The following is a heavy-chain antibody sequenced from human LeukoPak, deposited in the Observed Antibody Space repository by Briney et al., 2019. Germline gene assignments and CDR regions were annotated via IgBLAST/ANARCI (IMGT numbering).Heavy chain of an antibody. D-gene: IGHD3-16*01. CDR2: IYYSGST. Sequence: PSETLSLTCTVSGGSISRYYWSWIRQPPGKGLEWIGYIYYSGSTNYNPSLKSRVTISVDTSKNQFSLKLSSVTAADTAVYYCARGGRFFRFDYWGQGTLVTVSS. V-gene: IGHV4-59*01. CDR1: GGSISRYY. J-gene: IGHJ4*02. CDR3: ARGGRFFRFDY.